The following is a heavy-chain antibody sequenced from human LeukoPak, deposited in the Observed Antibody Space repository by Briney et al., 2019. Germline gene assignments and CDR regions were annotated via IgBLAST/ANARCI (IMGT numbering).Heavy chain of an antibody. Sequence: SETLSLTCAVYGGSFSGYYWSWIRQPPGKGLEWIGEINHSGSTNYNPSLKSRVTISVDTSKNQFSLKLSSVTAADTAVYYCARGGIAVAWYGSYWGQGTLVTVSS. CDR3: ARGGIAVAWYGSY. CDR1: GGSFSGYY. V-gene: IGHV4-34*01. D-gene: IGHD6-19*01. J-gene: IGHJ4*02. CDR2: INHSGST.